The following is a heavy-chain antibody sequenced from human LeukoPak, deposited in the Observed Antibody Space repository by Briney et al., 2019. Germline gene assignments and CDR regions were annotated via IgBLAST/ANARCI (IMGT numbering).Heavy chain of an antibody. J-gene: IGHJ3*02. CDR2: ISSGGSTV. Sequence: PGGSLRLSCAASGFTLSSYAMSWARPAPGKGLEWVSYISSGGSTVYYADSVKGRFTISRDNAKNSLYLQMNSLRAEDTAVYYCARVIIVGATGIWGQGTMVTVSS. CDR1: GFTLSSYA. D-gene: IGHD1-26*01. V-gene: IGHV3-48*03. CDR3: ARVIIVGATGI.